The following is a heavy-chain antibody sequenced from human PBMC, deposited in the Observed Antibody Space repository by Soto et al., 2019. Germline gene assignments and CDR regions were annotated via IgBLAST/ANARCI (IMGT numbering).Heavy chain of an antibody. D-gene: IGHD6-6*01. CDR1: GYTFTSYA. CDR2: INAGNGNT. CDR3: ARDRSSSIEVHWYFDY. J-gene: IGHJ4*02. Sequence: ASGKVSCKASGYTFTSYAMHWVRQAPGQRLEWMGWINAGNGNTKYSQKFQGRVTITRDTSASTAYMELSSLRSEDTAVYYCARDRSSSIEVHWYFDYWGQGTLVTVAS. V-gene: IGHV1-3*01.